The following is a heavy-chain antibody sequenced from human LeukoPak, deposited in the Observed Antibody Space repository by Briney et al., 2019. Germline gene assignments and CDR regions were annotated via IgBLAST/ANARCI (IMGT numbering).Heavy chain of an antibody. D-gene: IGHD1-26*01. Sequence: GGSLKISCKGSGYRFTSYRIGWVRQIPGKGLEWMGIIYPGDSDTRYSPSFQGQVTISADKSISTAYLQWSSLKASDTAMYYCAVSETVGATGWFDPWGEGTLVTVSS. J-gene: IGHJ5*02. CDR1: GYRFTSYR. V-gene: IGHV5-51*01. CDR3: AVSETVGATGWFDP. CDR2: IYPGDSDT.